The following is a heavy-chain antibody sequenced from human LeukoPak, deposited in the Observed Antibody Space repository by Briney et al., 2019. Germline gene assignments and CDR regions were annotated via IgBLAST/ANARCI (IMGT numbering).Heavy chain of an antibody. D-gene: IGHD5-18*01. CDR1: GYTFTSYG. J-gene: IGHJ4*02. CDR3: ARVGYSYGLYFDY. V-gene: IGHV1-18*01. CDR2: ISGYNGNT. Sequence: GASVKVSCKASGYTFTSYGISWVRQAPGKGLEWMGWISGYNGNTNYAQKLQGRVTMTTDTSTSTVYMELRSLRSDDTAVYYCARVGYSYGLYFDYWGQGTLVTVSS.